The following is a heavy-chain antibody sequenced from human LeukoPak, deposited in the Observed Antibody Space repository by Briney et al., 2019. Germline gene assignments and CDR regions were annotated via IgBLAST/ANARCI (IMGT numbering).Heavy chain of an antibody. Sequence: SETLSLTCTVSGGSISSLYWSWIRQRPGKGLEWIGYIYYSGSTNTNPSLQSRVTISIDTSKNQFSLKLRSVTTADTAVYYCARRYSYLPFDPWGQGTLVTVSS. J-gene: IGHJ5*02. CDR3: ARRYSYLPFDP. V-gene: IGHV4-59*11. D-gene: IGHD5-18*01. CDR2: IYYSGST. CDR1: GGSISSLY.